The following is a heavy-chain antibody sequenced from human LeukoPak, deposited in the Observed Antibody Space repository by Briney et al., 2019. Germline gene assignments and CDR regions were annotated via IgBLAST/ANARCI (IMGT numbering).Heavy chain of an antibody. Sequence: ASVKVSCKASGYTFTSYDINWVRQATGQGLEWMGWMNPNSGETDFAQKFQGRVTMTRSPSIRTAYMELSSLRSDDTAVYYCVRGSSFGVDYWGQGTLVTVSS. CDR1: GYTFTSYD. V-gene: IGHV1-8*01. D-gene: IGHD3-16*01. CDR3: VRGSSFGVDY. J-gene: IGHJ4*02. CDR2: MNPNSGET.